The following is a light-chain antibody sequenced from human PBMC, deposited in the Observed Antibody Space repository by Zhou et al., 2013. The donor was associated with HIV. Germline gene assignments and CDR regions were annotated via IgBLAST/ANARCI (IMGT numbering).Light chain of an antibody. V-gene: IGKV1-39*01. CDR3: QQYLAYPLT. CDR1: QSISSY. J-gene: IGKJ4*01. CDR2: AAS. Sequence: DIQMTQSPSSLSASVGDRVTITCRASQSISSYLNWYQQKPGKAPKLLIYAASSLQSGVPSRFRGSGSGTEFTLTISSLQSEDFATYYCQQYLAYPLTFGGGTKVEIE.